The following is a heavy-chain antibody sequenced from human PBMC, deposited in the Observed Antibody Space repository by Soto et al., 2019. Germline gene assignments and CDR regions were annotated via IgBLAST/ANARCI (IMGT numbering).Heavy chain of an antibody. Sequence: PGGSLSFSCAASGFTFSSYSMNWVRQAPGKGLEWVSYISSSSSTIYYADSVKGRFTISRDNAKNSLYLQMNSLRAEDTAVYYCAKERVGADQAFDYWGQGTLVTVSS. CDR3: AKERVGADQAFDY. J-gene: IGHJ4*02. CDR1: GFTFSSYS. CDR2: ISSSSSTI. D-gene: IGHD1-26*01. V-gene: IGHV3-48*04.